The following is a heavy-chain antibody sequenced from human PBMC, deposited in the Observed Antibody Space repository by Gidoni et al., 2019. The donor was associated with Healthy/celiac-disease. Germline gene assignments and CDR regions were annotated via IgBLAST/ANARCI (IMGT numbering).Heavy chain of an antibody. J-gene: IGHJ4*02. V-gene: IGHV1-18*01. Sequence: QVQLVQSGAEVQKPAASVKVSCKASGYPFTSSGISWVRQAPGQGLEWMGWISAYNGNTNYAQKLQSRVTMTTDTSTSTAYMELRSLRSDDTAVYYCARYRVSSGWFFQDGQLWGQGTLVTVSS. CDR1: GYPFTSSG. CDR3: ARYRVSSGWFFQDGQL. D-gene: IGHD6-19*01. CDR2: ISAYNGNT.